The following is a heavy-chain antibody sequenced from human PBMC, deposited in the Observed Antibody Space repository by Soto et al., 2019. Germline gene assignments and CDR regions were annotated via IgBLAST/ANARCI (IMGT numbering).Heavy chain of an antibody. CDR3: ARDQLYYNDISGRPLNAFDV. J-gene: IGHJ4*02. Sequence: GGSLRLSCAASGFTFRNYGMNWVRQAPGKGLEWVSYIGIGSSTKYYADSVKGRFTISRDNAKNSLYLQMNSLRAEDTAVYYCARDQLYYNDISGRPLNAFDVWGQGTLVTVSS. V-gene: IGHV3-48*01. CDR2: IGIGSSTK. D-gene: IGHD3-22*01. CDR1: GFTFRNYG.